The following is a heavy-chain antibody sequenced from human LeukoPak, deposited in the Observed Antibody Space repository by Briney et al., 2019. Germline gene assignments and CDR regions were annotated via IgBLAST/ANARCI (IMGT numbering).Heavy chain of an antibody. CDR2: IYYSGST. D-gene: IGHD6-6*01. CDR3: ASWSIAARKVDY. CDR1: GGSISSGGYY. V-gene: IGHV4-31*03. J-gene: IGHJ4*02. Sequence: SETLSLTCTVSGGSISSGGYYWSWIRQHPGKGLEWIGYIYYSGSTYYNPSLKSRVTISVDTSKNQFSLKLSSVTAADTAVYYCASWSIAARKVDYWGQGTLVTVSS.